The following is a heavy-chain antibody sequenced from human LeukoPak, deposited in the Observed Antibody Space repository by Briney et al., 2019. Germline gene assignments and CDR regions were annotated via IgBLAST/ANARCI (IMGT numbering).Heavy chain of an antibody. D-gene: IGHD3-22*01. J-gene: IGHJ4*02. CDR1: GGSISSSSYY. CDR3: ARHSYDSSGYYGDFDY. CDR2: IYYSGST. Sequence: SETLSLTCTVSGGSISSSSYYWGWLRQPPGQGLEWIVSIYYSGSTYYNPSLKSRVTISVDTSKNQFSLKLSSVTAADTAVYYCARHSYDSSGYYGDFDYWGQGTLVTVSS. V-gene: IGHV4-39*01.